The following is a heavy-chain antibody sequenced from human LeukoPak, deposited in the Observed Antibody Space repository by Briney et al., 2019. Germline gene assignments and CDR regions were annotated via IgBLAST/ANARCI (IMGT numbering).Heavy chain of an antibody. CDR3: ARQASSGWYDY. CDR2: IYYSGST. D-gene: IGHD6-19*01. Sequence: SETLSLTCTVSGGSISSTSYYWGWIRQPPGKGLEWIGSIYYSGSTYYNPSLKSRVTISVDTSTNQFSLKLISVTAADTAVYYCARQASSGWYDYWGQGTLATVSS. J-gene: IGHJ4*02. CDR1: GGSISSTSYY. V-gene: IGHV4-39*01.